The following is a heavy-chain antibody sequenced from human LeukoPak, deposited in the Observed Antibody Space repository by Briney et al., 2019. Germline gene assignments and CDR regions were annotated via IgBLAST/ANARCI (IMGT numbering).Heavy chain of an antibody. D-gene: IGHD6-19*01. CDR1: GFTFSSYG. J-gene: IGHJ4*02. CDR3: ARERATSGWYVDY. V-gene: IGHV3-21*01. CDR2: ISSSSSYI. Sequence: GGTLRLSRAASGFTFSSYGMSWVRQAPGKGLEWVSSISSSSSYIYYADSVKGRFTISRDNAKNSLYLQMNSLRAEDTAVYYCARERATSGWYVDYWGQGTLVTVSS.